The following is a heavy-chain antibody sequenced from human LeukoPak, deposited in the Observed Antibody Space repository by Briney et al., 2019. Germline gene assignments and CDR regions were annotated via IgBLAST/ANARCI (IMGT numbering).Heavy chain of an antibody. V-gene: IGHV4-31*03. Sequence: SQTLSLTCTVSGGSISSGGYYWSWIRQHPGKGLEWIGYIYYSGSTNYNPSLKSRVTISVDTSKNQFSLKLSSVTAADTAVYYCARGRYCSSTSCYANYYYYGMDVWGQGTTVTVSS. CDR1: GGSISSGGYY. CDR3: ARGRYCSSTSCYANYYYYGMDV. D-gene: IGHD2-2*01. J-gene: IGHJ6*02. CDR2: IYYSGST.